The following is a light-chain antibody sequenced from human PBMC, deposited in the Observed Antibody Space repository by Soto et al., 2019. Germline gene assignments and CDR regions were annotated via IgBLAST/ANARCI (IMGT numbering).Light chain of an antibody. J-gene: IGKJ3*01. CDR1: QSISSW. Sequence: DIQMTQSPSTLSASVGDRVTITCRASQSISSWLAWYQQKPGKAPKLLIYKASTLESGVPSRFSGSESGTEFTLTISSLQPDDFATDYCQQYSSYLFTFGPGTKVDIK. CDR2: KAS. V-gene: IGKV1-5*03. CDR3: QQYSSYLFT.